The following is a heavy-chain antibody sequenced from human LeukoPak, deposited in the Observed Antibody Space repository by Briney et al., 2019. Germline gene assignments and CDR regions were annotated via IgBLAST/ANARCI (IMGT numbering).Heavy chain of an antibody. CDR3: ATSTGYDSSGYFQFDY. D-gene: IGHD3-22*01. Sequence: SETLYLTCTVSGGSISSDYWSWIRQPPGKGLEWIGYIYYIGSTNYNPSLKSRVTISIDTSKNQFSLKLTSVTAADTAVYYCATSTGYDSSGYFQFDYWGQGTLVTVSS. CDR2: IYYIGST. V-gene: IGHV4-59*01. CDR1: GGSISSDY. J-gene: IGHJ4*02.